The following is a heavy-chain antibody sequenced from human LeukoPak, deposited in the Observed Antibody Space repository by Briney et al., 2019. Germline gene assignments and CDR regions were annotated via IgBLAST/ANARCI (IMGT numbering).Heavy chain of an antibody. Sequence: GGSLRLSCAASGFTFSSYAMSWVRQAPGKGLEWVSAISGSGGSTYYADSVKGRFTISRDNAKNSLYLQMNSLRAEDTAVYYCARDYYYDSSGYYRPSLHFDYWGQGTLVTVSS. CDR3: ARDYYYDSSGYYRPSLHFDY. V-gene: IGHV3-23*01. D-gene: IGHD3-22*01. J-gene: IGHJ4*02. CDR1: GFTFSSYA. CDR2: ISGSGGST.